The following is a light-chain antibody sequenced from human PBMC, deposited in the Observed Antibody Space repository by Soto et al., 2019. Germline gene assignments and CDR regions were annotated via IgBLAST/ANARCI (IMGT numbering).Light chain of an antibody. CDR2: TND. V-gene: IGLV1-47*02. Sequence: QAVVTQPPSASGTPGRRVTISCSGSSSNIGSNYVYWYQQLPGTAPKLLIYTNDQRPSGVPDRFSGSKSGTSASLAISGLRSEDEADYYCAAWDDSLSAHVVFGGGTKLTVL. CDR1: SSNIGSNY. J-gene: IGLJ2*01. CDR3: AAWDDSLSAHVV.